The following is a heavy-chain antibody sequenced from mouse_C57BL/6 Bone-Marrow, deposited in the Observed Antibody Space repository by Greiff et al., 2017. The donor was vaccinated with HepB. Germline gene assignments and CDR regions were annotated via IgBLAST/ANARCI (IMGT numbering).Heavy chain of an antibody. J-gene: IGHJ2*01. CDR2: IYPGGGYT. Sequence: QVQLQQSGAELVRPGTSVKMSCKASGYTFTNYWIGWAKQRPGHGLEWIGDIYPGGGYTNYNEKFKGKATLTADKSSSKAYMQFSSLTSEDSAIYYCARWRYKDDYYFDYWGQGTTLTVSS. CDR3: ARWRYKDDYYFDY. V-gene: IGHV1-63*01. D-gene: IGHD2-4*01. CDR1: GYTFTNYW.